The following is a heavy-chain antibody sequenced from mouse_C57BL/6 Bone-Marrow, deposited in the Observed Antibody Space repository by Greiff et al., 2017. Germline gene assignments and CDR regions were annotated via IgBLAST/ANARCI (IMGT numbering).Heavy chain of an antibody. Sequence: QVQLQQSGAELARPGASVKLSCKASGYTFTSYGISWVKQRTGQGLEWIGEIYPRSGNTYYNEKFKGKATLTVDKSTSTAYMELRSLTSEDSAVYFCARDGGNSPWFAYWGQGTLVTVSA. V-gene: IGHV1-81*01. CDR1: GYTFTSYG. J-gene: IGHJ3*01. CDR2: IYPRSGNT. D-gene: IGHD1-1*01. CDR3: ARDGGNSPWFAY.